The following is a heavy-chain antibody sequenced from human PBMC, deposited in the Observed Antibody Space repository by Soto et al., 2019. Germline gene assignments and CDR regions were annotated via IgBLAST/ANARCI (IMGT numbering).Heavy chain of an antibody. V-gene: IGHV1-69*13. Sequence: ASVKVSCKASGGTFSSYAISWVRQAPGQGLEWMGGIIPIFGTANYAQKFQGRVTITADESTSTAYMELSSLRSEDTAVYYCARENVLRFLEWLFHWFDPWGQGTLVTVS. CDR1: GGTFSSYA. CDR2: IIPIFGTA. CDR3: ARENVLRFLEWLFHWFDP. J-gene: IGHJ5*02. D-gene: IGHD3-3*01.